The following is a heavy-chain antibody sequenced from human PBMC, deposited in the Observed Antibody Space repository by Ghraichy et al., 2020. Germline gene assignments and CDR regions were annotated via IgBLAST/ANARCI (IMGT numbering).Heavy chain of an antibody. D-gene: IGHD2-15*01. V-gene: IGHV3-48*02. CDR3: ARASMVVRFFYYNGMDV. CDR1: GFTLSGFG. CDR2: SSSSGRST. J-gene: IGHJ6*02. Sequence: LSLTCVGSGFTLSGFGMNWVRQSPGKGLEWVSYSSSSGRSTFYADSVKGRFTISRDNAKNSVSLQMNSLRDEDTAVYYCARASMVVRFFYYNGMDVWGQGTTVTVSS.